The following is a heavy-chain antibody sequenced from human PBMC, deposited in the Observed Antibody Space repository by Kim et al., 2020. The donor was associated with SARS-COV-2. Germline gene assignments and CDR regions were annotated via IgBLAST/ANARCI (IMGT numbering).Heavy chain of an antibody. V-gene: IGHV3-11*04. Sequence: SVKGRFTSSRDNAKNSLYLQMNSLRAEDTAVYYGARYSSSWLTYYYYGMDVWGQGTTVTVSS. J-gene: IGHJ6*02. CDR3: ARYSSSWLTYYYYGMDV. D-gene: IGHD6-13*01.